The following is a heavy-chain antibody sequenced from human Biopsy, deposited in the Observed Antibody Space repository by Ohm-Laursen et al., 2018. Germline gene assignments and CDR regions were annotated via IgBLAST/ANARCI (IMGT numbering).Heavy chain of an antibody. CDR3: GNEVHGRDY. V-gene: IGHV4-34*08. Sequence: PSETLSLTYEVYGKTFSDYYWSWIPQPPGKGLEWIGQINQSGRTNYNPSLKSRVNISADKSNNQFSLKLTSVTSADTAVYFCGNEVHGRDYWGLGALVTVSS. CDR2: INQSGRT. CDR1: GKTFSDYY. J-gene: IGHJ4*02. D-gene: IGHD2-15*01.